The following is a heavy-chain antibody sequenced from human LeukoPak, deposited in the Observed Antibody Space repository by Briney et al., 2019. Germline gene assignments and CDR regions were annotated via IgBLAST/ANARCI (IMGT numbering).Heavy chain of an antibody. D-gene: IGHD3-22*01. CDR2: ISAYNGNT. CDR1: VYTFTNYG. Sequence: ASVTVSYKASVYTFTNYGISWVRQAPGQGLEWMGWISAYNGNTNYAQKLQGRVTMTTDTSTSTAYMELRSLISDDTAVYYCASTHGVVWWFDPWGQGTLVTVPS. J-gene: IGHJ5*02. CDR3: ASTHGVVWWFDP. V-gene: IGHV1-18*01.